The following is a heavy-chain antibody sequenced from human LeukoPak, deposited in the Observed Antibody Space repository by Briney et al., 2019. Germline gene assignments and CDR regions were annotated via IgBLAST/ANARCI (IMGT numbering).Heavy chain of an antibody. CDR3: GRVGYGDLYWYFDL. CDR2: INPNSDAT. V-gene: IGHV1-2*01. Sequence: ASVTVSCKASGDSFTDYYMHWVRQAPGQGLEWMGWINPNSDATDYAQKIQGRVTIIRDTYINTAYMVLSRLTSDATVLYYCGRVGYGDLYWYFDLWGRGTQVTFA. CDR1: GDSFTDYY. J-gene: IGHJ2*01. D-gene: IGHD4-17*01.